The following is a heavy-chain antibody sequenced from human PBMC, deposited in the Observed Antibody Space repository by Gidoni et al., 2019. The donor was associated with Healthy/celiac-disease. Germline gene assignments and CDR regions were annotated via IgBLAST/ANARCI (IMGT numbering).Heavy chain of an antibody. V-gene: IGHV4-39*01. CDR1: GGSISSSRYY. Sequence: QLQLQESGPGLVKPSETLSLTCTVSGGSISSSRYYWGWIRQPPGKGLVWIGSIYYSGSTFYNPSLKSRFTISVDTSKNQFSLKLSSVTAADTALYYCARHLTARNFDIWGQGTMVTVSS. CDR2: IYYSGST. CDR3: ARHLTARNFDI. J-gene: IGHJ3*02. D-gene: IGHD5-18*01.